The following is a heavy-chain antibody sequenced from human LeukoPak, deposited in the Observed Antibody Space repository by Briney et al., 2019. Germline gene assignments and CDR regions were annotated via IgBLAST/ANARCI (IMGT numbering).Heavy chain of an antibody. CDR2: IYYSGST. CDR1: GGSISSGGYY. D-gene: IGHD3-3*01. CDR3: ARGITIFGVAHTPFDY. Sequence: SQTLPLTCTVSGGSISSGGYYWSWIRQHPGKGLEWIGYIYYSGSTYYNPSLKSRVTISVDTSKNQFSLKLSSVTAADTAVYYCARGITIFGVAHTPFDYWGQGTLVTVSS. J-gene: IGHJ4*02. V-gene: IGHV4-31*03.